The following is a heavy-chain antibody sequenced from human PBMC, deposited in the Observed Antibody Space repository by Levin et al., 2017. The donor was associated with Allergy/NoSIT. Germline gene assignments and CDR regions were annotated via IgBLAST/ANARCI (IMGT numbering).Heavy chain of an antibody. CDR3: ARGRLYYDSSAYWND. CDR1: GYTFTDYY. D-gene: IGHD3-22*01. Sequence: LAASVKVSCKASGYTFTDYYIHWVRQAPGQGLEWMGWINPNTGGTNYAQKFQGRVTMTRDTSISTAYMELNRLRSDDTAVSYCARGRLYYDSSAYWNDWGQGTLVIVSS. J-gene: IGHJ4*02. CDR2: INPNTGGT. V-gene: IGHV1-2*03.